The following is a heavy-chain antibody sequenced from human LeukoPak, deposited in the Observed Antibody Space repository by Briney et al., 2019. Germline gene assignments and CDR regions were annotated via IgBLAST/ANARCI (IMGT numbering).Heavy chain of an antibody. CDR2: FDPEDGET. CDR1: GYTLTELS. V-gene: IGHV1-24*01. J-gene: IGHJ4*02. D-gene: IGHD3-22*01. Sequence: ASVKVSCKVSGYTLTELSMHWVRQAPGKGLEWMGGFDPEDGETIYAQKFQGRVTMTEDTSTDTAYMELSSLRSEDTAVYYCATHLDDSSGYYYVWVYWGQGTLVTVSS. CDR3: ATHLDDSSGYYYVWVY.